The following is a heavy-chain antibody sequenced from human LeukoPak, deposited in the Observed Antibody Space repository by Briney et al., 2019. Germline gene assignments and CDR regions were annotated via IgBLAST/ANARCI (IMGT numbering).Heavy chain of an antibody. V-gene: IGHV3-23*01. Sequence: GGSLRLSCAASGFTFSSYAMSWVRQAPGKGLEWVSAISDSGDSTYYADSVKGRFTISRDNSKNTLYLQMNSLRAEDTAVYYCTKAAPTSRYCSSTSCNFDYWGQGTLVTVSS. CDR3: TKAAPTSRYCSSTSCNFDY. J-gene: IGHJ4*02. CDR2: ISDSGDST. CDR1: GFTFSSYA. D-gene: IGHD2-2*01.